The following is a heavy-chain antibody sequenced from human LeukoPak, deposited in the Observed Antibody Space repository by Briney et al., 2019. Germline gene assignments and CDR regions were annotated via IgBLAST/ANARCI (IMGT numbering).Heavy chain of an antibody. CDR2: INHSGST. CDR1: GGSFSGYY. CDR3: ARGRYCSSTSCYLPAEYFQH. D-gene: IGHD2-2*01. J-gene: IGHJ1*01. V-gene: IGHV4-34*01. Sequence: SETLSLTCAVYGGSFSGYYWSWIRQPPGKGLEWIGEINHSGSTNYNPSLKSRVTISVDTPKNQFPLKLSSVTAADTAVYYCARGRYCSSTSCYLPAEYFQHWGQGTLVTVSS.